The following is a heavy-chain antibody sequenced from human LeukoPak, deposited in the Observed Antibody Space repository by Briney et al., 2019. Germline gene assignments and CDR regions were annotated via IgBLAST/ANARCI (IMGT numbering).Heavy chain of an antibody. CDR3: ARVVTIFGVVIIPVGRFDP. CDR2: MNPNSGNT. J-gene: IGHJ5*02. D-gene: IGHD3-3*01. CDR1: GYTFTGYY. V-gene: IGHV1-8*02. Sequence: ASVKVSCKASGYTFTGYYMHWVRQAPGQGLEWMGWMNPNSGNTGYAQKFQGRVTMTRNTSISTAYMELSSLRSEDTAVYYCARVVTIFGVVIIPVGRFDPWGQGTLVTVSS.